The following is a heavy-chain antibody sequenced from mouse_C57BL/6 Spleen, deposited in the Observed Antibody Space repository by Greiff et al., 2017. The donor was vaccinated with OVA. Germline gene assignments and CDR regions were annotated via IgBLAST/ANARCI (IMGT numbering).Heavy chain of an antibody. J-gene: IGHJ3*01. Sequence: ESGPGLVKPSQSLSLTCSVTGYSITSGYYWNWIRQFPGNKLEWMGYISYDGSNNYNPSLKNRISITRDTSKNQFFLKLNSVTTEDTATYYCARDPDGYPAWFAYWGQGTLVTVSA. V-gene: IGHV3-6*01. CDR3: ARDPDGYPAWFAY. CDR1: GYSITSGYY. CDR2: ISYDGSN. D-gene: IGHD2-3*01.